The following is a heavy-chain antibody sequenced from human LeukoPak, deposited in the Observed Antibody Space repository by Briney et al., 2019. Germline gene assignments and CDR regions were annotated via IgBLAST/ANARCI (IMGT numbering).Heavy chain of an antibody. Sequence: SETLSLTCAVYGGSFSGYYWSWIRQPPGKGLEWIGETNHSGSTNYNPSLKSRVTISVDTSKNQFSLKLSSVTAADTAVYYCARALASAPPYYFDYWGQGTLVTVSS. CDR3: ARALASAPPYYFDY. J-gene: IGHJ4*02. CDR1: GGSFSGYY. V-gene: IGHV4-34*01. CDR2: TNHSGST.